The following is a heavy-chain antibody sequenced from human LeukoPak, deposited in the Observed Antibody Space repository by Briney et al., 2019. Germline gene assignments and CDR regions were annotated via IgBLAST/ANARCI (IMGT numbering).Heavy chain of an antibody. V-gene: IGHV3-23*01. CDR3: AGRVAFDP. CDR2: ISGGGGTI. CDR1: GLTFSTYV. J-gene: IGHJ5*02. Sequence: GGSLRLSCAASGLTFSTYVMSWVRQAPGKGLEWVSSISGGGGTIFYTDSVKGRFSISRDNFKNTLYLQMNSLRAEDTAVYYCAGRVAFDPWGQGTLDTVSS.